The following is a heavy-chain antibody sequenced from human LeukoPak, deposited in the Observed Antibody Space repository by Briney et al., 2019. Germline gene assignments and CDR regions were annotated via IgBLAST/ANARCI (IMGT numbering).Heavy chain of an antibody. CDR1: GGSIRSSSYY. V-gene: IGHV4-39*07. CDR2: IYYSGST. D-gene: IGHD4-17*01. J-gene: IGHJ4*02. CDR3: ARDNGDYYFDY. Sequence: ASETLSLTCTVSGGSIRSSSYYWGWIRQPPGKGLEWIGSIYYSGSTYYNPSLKSRVTISVDTSKNQFSMKLSSVTAADTAVYYCARDNGDYYFDYWGQGTLVTVSS.